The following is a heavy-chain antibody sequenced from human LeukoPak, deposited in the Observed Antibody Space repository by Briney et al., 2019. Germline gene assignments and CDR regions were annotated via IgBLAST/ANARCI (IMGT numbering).Heavy chain of an antibody. CDR2: ISYDGSKI. V-gene: IGHV3-30-3*02. D-gene: IGHD1-1*01. Sequence: PGGSLRLSCAASGFTFSSYPLHWVRQAPGKGLEWVTLISYDGSKIYYADSVKGRFTISRDNSKNTLYLQMNSLRAEDTAVYYCAKFWTYFAYWGQGTLVTVSS. CDR3: AKFWTYFAY. CDR1: GFTFSSYP. J-gene: IGHJ4*02.